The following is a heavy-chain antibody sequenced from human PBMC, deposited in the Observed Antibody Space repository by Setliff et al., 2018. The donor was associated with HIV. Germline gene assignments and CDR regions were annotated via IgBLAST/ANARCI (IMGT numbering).Heavy chain of an antibody. D-gene: IGHD3-16*02. J-gene: IGHJ4*02. CDR3: ARYRRPPYYLDY. CDR2: IYSTGDS. Sequence: PSETLSLTCTVSGDSISSYYWSWIRQPPGKELEWIGYIYSTGDSNYNPSLKSRVTMAVDTSKNQFSLKLTSVTAADTAAYYCARYRRPPYYLDYWGQGTLVTVSS. CDR1: GDSISSYY. V-gene: IGHV4-4*09.